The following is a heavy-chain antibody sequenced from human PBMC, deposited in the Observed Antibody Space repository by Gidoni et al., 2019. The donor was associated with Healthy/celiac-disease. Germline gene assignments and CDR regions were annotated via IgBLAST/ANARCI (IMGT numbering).Heavy chain of an antibody. CDR1: GFSLSTSGVG. CDR2: IYWDDDE. V-gene: IGHV2-5*02. CDR3: ALPTQAAKVPIFDE. Sequence: IPLKESGPTLVKPTQTLTLTCTFSGFSLSTSGVGLGWIRQSPGKALEWLALIYWDDDERYSPSLKNRLTSTKDTAKNQVVLTMTDMDPVDTATYFCALPTQAAKVPIFDEWGQGTRVTVSS. J-gene: IGHJ4*02. D-gene: IGHD6-25*01.